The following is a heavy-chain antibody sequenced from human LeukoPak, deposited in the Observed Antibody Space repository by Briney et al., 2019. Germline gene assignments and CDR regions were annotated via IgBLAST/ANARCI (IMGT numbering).Heavy chain of an antibody. J-gene: IGHJ3*02. CDR1: GYTLTELS. CDR2: FDPEDGET. D-gene: IGHD1-26*01. Sequence: GASVKVSCKVSGYTLTELSMHWVRQAPGKGLEWMGGFDPEDGETIYAQKFQGRVTMTEDTSTDTAYMELSSLRSEDTAVYYCATVVRRELIEPYDAFDIWGQGTMATVSS. V-gene: IGHV1-24*01. CDR3: ATVVRRELIEPYDAFDI.